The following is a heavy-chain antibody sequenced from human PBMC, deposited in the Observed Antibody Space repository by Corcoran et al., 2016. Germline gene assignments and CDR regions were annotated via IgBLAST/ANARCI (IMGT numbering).Heavy chain of an antibody. D-gene: IGHD2-2*01. Sequence: EVQLVESGGGLVKPGGSLRLSCAASGFTFSSYSMNWVRQAPGKGLEWVSSISSSSSYIYYADSVKGRFTISRDNAKNSLYLQMNSLGAEDTAVYYWARDLEYCSSTSCYYYYYGMDVWGQGTTVTVSS. CDR1: GFTFSSYS. CDR2: ISSSSSYI. J-gene: IGHJ6*02. CDR3: ARDLEYCSSTSCYYYYYGMDV. V-gene: IGHV3-21*01.